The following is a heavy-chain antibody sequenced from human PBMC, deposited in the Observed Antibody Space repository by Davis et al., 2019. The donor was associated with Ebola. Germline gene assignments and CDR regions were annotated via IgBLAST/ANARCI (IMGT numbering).Heavy chain of an antibody. CDR3: ASDGSSGSTGYYYGMDV. Sequence: PGGSLRLSCAASGFTFSSYAMHWVRQAPGKGLEWVAVISYDGSNKYYADSVKGRFTISRDNSKNTLYLQMNSLRAEDTAVYYCASDGSSGSTGYYYGMDVWGQGTTVTVSS. D-gene: IGHD6-19*01. J-gene: IGHJ6*02. V-gene: IGHV3-30-3*01. CDR1: GFTFSSYA. CDR2: ISYDGSNK.